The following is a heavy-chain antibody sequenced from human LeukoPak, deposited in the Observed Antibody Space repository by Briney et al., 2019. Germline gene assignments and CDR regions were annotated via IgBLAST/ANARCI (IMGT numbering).Heavy chain of an antibody. Sequence: GGSLRLSCAASGFTFSSYAMSWVRQAPGKGLEWVSAISSSGGSTYYADSVKGRFTISRDNSKNTLYLQMNSLRAEDTAVYYCAKEKYSSSSELFFYIFDFWGQGTLVTVSS. D-gene: IGHD6-6*01. CDR3: AKEKYSSSSELFFYIFDF. V-gene: IGHV3-23*01. CDR1: GFTFSSYA. CDR2: ISSSGGST. J-gene: IGHJ4*02.